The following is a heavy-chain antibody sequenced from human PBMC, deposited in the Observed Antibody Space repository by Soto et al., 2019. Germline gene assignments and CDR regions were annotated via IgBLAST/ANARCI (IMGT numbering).Heavy chain of an antibody. Sequence: LSLTCAVYGGSFSGYYWSWIRQPPGKGLEWIGEINHSGSTNYNPSLKSRVTISVDTSKNPFSLKLSSVTAADTAVYYCARGLHYYDSSGYYPRPYYFDYWGQGTLVTVSS. CDR1: GGSFSGYY. CDR3: ARGLHYYDSSGYYPRPYYFDY. CDR2: INHSGST. V-gene: IGHV4-34*01. D-gene: IGHD3-22*01. J-gene: IGHJ4*02.